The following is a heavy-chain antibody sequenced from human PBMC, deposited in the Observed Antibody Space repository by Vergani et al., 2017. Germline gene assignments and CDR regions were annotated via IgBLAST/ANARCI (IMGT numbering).Heavy chain of an antibody. Sequence: QVQLQESGPGLVKSSETLSLTCSVSFDSIRNLYCNWSRQPPGKGLEWIGSIHYSENTNYNPSLKTRVTISVDTSKNHVSLTLTSVTAADTAVYYCASDTHSGQRADRWGQGILVTVTS. CDR3: ASDTHSGQRADR. J-gene: IGHJ5*02. V-gene: IGHV4-59*11. CDR2: IHYSENT. CDR1: FDSIRNLY. D-gene: IGHD6-19*01.